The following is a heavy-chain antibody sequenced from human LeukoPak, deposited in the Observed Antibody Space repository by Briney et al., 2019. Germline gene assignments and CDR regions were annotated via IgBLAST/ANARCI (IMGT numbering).Heavy chain of an antibody. CDR2: IKRDGSEE. D-gene: IGHD1-7*01. J-gene: IGHJ4*02. V-gene: IGHV3-7*01. Sequence: GGSLRLSCAGSGFTFSSYWMSWVRQAPGKGLEWVASIKRDGSEEYYVDSVKGRFTISRDNAKNSVYLQMNSLRAEDTAVYYCASTWNYLYFAYWGQGTLVTVSS. CDR1: GFTFSSYW. CDR3: ASTWNYLYFAY.